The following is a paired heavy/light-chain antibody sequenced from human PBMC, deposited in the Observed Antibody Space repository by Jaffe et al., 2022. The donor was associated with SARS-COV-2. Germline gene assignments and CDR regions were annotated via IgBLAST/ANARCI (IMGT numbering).Heavy chain of an antibody. CDR2: ISVSGGNT. CDR3: AKLNVGGDGSV. CDR1: GFTFSGYV. J-gene: IGHJ6*02. V-gene: IGHV3-23*01. Sequence: EVRLLESGGGLVQPGGSLRLSCAAPGFTFSGYVTSWVRQAPEKGLEWVSSISVSGGNTYYADSVKGRFSVSSDSSKNTLYLQMNSLRAEDTATYYCAKLNVGGDGSVWGQGTTVTVSS. D-gene: IGHD2-21*02.
Light chain of an antibody. CDR3: LLYYGGAWV. CDR2: STS. J-gene: IGLJ3*02. Sequence: QTVVTQEPSLTVSPGGTVTLTCASSTGAVTSGYYPNWFQQKPGQTPRSLIYSTSNKQSWTPARFSGSLLGGKAALTLSGVQPEDEADYYCLLYYGGAWVFGGGTKLTVL. V-gene: IGLV7-43*01. CDR1: TGAVTSGYY.